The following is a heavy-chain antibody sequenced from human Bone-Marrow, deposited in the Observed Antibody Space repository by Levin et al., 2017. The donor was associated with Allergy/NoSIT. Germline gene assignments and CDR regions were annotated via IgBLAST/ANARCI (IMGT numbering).Heavy chain of an antibody. D-gene: IGHD4-17*01. CDR2: LDGSSGKT. CDR3: AKAETTVMLDYSYFDV. Sequence: GESLKISCRISGFIFADYAMNWVRQAPGRGLEWVSSLDGSSGKTHYADSVKGRFTISREYSKDTLFLQMNSLRAEDTARYYCAKAETTVMLDYSYFDVWGEGTAVTGSS. V-gene: IGHV3-23*01. CDR1: GFIFADYA. J-gene: IGHJ6*03.